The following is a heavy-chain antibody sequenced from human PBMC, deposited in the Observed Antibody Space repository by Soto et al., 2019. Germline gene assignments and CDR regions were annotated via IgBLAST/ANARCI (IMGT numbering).Heavy chain of an antibody. CDR1: GFTFSSYW. J-gene: IGHJ4*02. Sequence: GGSLRLSCAASGFTFSSYWMTWVRQAPGKGLEWVSAIGGGGVSTYYADSVKGRFTISRDNSKNTLYLQMNSLRAEDTAVYYCAKETYSGPLDYWGQGTLVTVSS. V-gene: IGHV3-23*01. CDR2: IGGGGVST. CDR3: AKETYSGPLDY. D-gene: IGHD2-15*01.